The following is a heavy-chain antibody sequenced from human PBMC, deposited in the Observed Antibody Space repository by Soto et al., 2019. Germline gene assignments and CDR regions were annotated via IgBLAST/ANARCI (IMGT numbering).Heavy chain of an antibody. V-gene: IGHV3-11*06. J-gene: IGHJ5*02. D-gene: IGHD6-13*01. CDR3: ARAPGSSSWYGNWFDP. Sequence: GGSLRLSCAASGFTFSDYYMSWIRQAPGKGLEWVSYISSSSSYTNYADSVKGRFTISRGNAKNSLYLQMNSLRAEDTAVYYCARAPGSSSWYGNWFDPWGQGTLVTVSS. CDR2: ISSSSSYT. CDR1: GFTFSDYY.